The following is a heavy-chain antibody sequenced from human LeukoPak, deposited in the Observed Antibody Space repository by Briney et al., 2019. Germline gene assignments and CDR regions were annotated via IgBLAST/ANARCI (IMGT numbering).Heavy chain of an antibody. CDR2: ISRSGPT. Sequence: GGSLRLSCAASGFTFSSYAMSWVRQAPGKGLEWVSGISRSGPTYYRDSVKGRFTISRDNSKDTLYLQMDSLRAEDTATYYCAKGESFAFAMWGQGTMVTVSS. CDR3: AKGESFAFAM. CDR1: GFTFSSYA. V-gene: IGHV3-23*01. J-gene: IGHJ3*02.